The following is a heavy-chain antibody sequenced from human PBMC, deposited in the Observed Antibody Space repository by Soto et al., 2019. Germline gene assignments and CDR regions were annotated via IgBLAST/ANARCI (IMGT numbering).Heavy chain of an antibody. V-gene: IGHV1-18*01. Sequence: QVHLVPSGAEVTKPGASVTVSCKGSGYTFTSYGITWVRQAPGQGLEWMGWISAHNGNTNYAQKLQGRVTVTRDTSTSTAYMELRILRYDHTAVYYCARGRYGDYWGQGALVTVS. CDR1: GYTFTSYG. J-gene: IGHJ4*02. D-gene: IGHD1-1*01. CDR2: ISAHNGNT. CDR3: ARGRYGDY.